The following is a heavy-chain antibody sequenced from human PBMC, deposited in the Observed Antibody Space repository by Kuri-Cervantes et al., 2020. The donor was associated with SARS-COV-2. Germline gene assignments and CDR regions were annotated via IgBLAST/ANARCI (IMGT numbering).Heavy chain of an antibody. D-gene: IGHD1-1*01. J-gene: IGHJ4*02. CDR2: IRYDGSNK. CDR3: ASSGNWNDDFDY. CDR1: GFTFSSYG. Sequence: GESLKISCAASGFTFSSYGMHWVRQAPGKGLEWVAFIRYDGSNKCYADSVKGRFTISRDDAKNSLYLQMNSLRAEDTAIYYCASSGNWNDDFDYWGQGTLVTVS. V-gene: IGHV3-30*02.